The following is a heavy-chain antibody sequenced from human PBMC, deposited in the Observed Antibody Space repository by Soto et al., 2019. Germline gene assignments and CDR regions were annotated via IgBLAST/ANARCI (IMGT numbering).Heavy chain of an antibody. Sequence: WGSLRLSCAASGYTFSSHGMHWFRQAPGKGLEWVAVISYDGSKKYYEDSVKGRFTISRDNSKNTLYLQVNSLRAEDTAVYYCAKDRVESGLGEVDYWGQGTLVTV. CDR1: GYTFSSHG. D-gene: IGHD3-16*01. CDR3: AKDRVESGLGEVDY. V-gene: IGHV3-30*18. J-gene: IGHJ4*02. CDR2: ISYDGSKK.